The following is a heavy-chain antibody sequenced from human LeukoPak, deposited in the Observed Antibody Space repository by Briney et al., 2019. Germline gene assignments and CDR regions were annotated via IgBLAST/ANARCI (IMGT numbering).Heavy chain of an antibody. CDR2: IRYDGSNK. D-gene: IGHD4-23*01. Sequence: PGGSLRLSCAASGFTFSSYGMHWVRQAPGKGLEWVAFIRYDGSNKYYADSVKGRFTISRDNSKNTLYLQMNSLRAEDTAVYYCAKGLSRNCGGNPIDYWGQGTLVTVSS. CDR1: GFTFSSYG. J-gene: IGHJ4*02. CDR3: AKGLSRNCGGNPIDY. V-gene: IGHV3-30*02.